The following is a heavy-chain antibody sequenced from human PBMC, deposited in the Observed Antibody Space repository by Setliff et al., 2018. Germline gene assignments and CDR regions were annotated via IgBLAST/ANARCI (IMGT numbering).Heavy chain of an antibody. V-gene: IGHV1-69*08. D-gene: IGHD4-17*01. CDR3: ARDGEYDYGDYVRFDY. CDR2: IIPVFGTA. Sequence: GASVKVSCKASGGTFSSYTISWVRQAPGQGLEWMGRIIPVFGTANYAQKSQGRVTITADKSTSTAYMELSSLRSEDTAVYYCARDGEYDYGDYVRFDYWGQGTLVTVSS. CDR1: GGTFSSYT. J-gene: IGHJ4*02.